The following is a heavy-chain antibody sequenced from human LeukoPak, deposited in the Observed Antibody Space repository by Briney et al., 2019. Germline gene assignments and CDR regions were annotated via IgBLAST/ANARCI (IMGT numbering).Heavy chain of an antibody. V-gene: IGHV4-34*01. D-gene: IGHD3-22*01. CDR3: ARGRLITTTIIAPRSYYFDY. CDR2: INHSGST. J-gene: IGHJ4*02. Sequence: SETLSLTCAVYGGSFSGYYWSWIRQPPGKGLEWIGEINHSGSTNYNPSLKSRVTISVDTSKNQFSLKLSSVTAADTAVYYCARGRLITTTIIAPRSYYFDYWGQGTLVTVSS. CDR1: GGSFSGYY.